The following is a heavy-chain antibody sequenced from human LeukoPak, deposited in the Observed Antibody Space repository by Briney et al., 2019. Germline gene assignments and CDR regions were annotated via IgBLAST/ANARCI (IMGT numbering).Heavy chain of an antibody. CDR1: GYNFAKYW. V-gene: IGHV5-51*01. J-gene: IGHJ4*02. Sequence: GESLKISCQGSGYNFAKYWIGWVRQTPGKGLEWMGIIYPGDSDTRYSPSFQGQVTISADKSISTAYLQWSSLTASDTAMYYCARGPSGRYGYFDYWGQGTLVTVSS. CDR2: IYPGDSDT. D-gene: IGHD3-3*01. CDR3: ARGPSGRYGYFDY.